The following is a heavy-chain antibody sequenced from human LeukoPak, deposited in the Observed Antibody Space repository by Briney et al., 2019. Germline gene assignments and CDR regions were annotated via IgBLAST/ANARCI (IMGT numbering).Heavy chain of an antibody. D-gene: IGHD3-16*02. J-gene: IGHJ4*02. Sequence: GGSLRLSCAASGFTFISYGMHGVRQAPGKGLEGVAVISYDGSNKYYADSVKGRFTISRDNSKNTLYLQMNSLRVEDTAVYYCAKDRGRLGELSSYWGQGTLVTVSS. CDR2: ISYDGSNK. CDR1: GFTFISYG. V-gene: IGHV3-30*18. CDR3: AKDRGRLGELSSY.